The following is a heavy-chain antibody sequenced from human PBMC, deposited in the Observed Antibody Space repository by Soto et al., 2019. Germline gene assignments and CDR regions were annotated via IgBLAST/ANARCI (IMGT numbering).Heavy chain of an antibody. CDR1: GYTFISAG. D-gene: IGHD3-10*01. V-gene: IGHV1-18*01. CDR3: ARDFDGSGSYYTDY. CDR2: ISAYNGNI. J-gene: IGHJ4*02. Sequence: QVQLVQSGAEVKNPGTSVKVSCKASGYTFISAGISWVRQAPGQGLEWMGWISAYNGNIKYAQKVQGRVTMTTDTSTSTAYMELRSLTSDDTAVYYCARDFDGSGSYYTDYWGQGTLVTVSA.